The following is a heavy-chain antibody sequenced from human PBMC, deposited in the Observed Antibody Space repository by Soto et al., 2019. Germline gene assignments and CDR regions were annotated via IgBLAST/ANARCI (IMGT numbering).Heavy chain of an antibody. CDR2: IWYDGSNK. Sequence: QVQLVESGGGVVQPGRSLRLSCAASGFTFSSYGMHWVRQAPGKGLEWVAVIWYDGSNKYYADSVKGRFTISRDNSKKTLYLKMNSLRAEDTAVYYCARSDYDILTGYPNYYGMDVWGQGTTVTVSS. CDR3: ARSDYDILTGYPNYYGMDV. V-gene: IGHV3-33*01. CDR1: GFTFSSYG. J-gene: IGHJ6*02. D-gene: IGHD3-9*01.